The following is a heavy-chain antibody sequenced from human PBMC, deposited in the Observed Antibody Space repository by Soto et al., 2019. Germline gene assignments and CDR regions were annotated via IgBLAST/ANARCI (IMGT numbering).Heavy chain of an antibody. D-gene: IGHD6-13*01. J-gene: IGHJ4*02. Sequence: PGGSLRLSCAASGFTFSDYYMSWIRQAPGKGLEWVSYISSSGSTIYYADSVKGRFTISRDNAKNSLYLQMNSLRAEDTAVYYCARDPTYSSSWYIDYWGQGTLVTVSS. CDR1: GFTFSDYY. CDR3: ARDPTYSSSWYIDY. CDR2: ISSSGSTI. V-gene: IGHV3-11*01.